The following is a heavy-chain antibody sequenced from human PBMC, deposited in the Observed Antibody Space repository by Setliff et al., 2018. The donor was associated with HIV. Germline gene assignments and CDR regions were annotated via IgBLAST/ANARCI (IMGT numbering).Heavy chain of an antibody. CDR2: ISSSSSYI. J-gene: IGHJ4*02. Sequence: GGSLRLSCAASGFTFSTYRMNWVRQAPGKGLEWVSSISSSSSYIYYADSLKGRFTISRGNAKNSLYLQMNSLRAEDTAVYYCARAVHSGWYYFDYWGQGTLVTVSS. CDR1: GFTFSTYR. CDR3: ARAVHSGWYYFDY. V-gene: IGHV3-21*01. D-gene: IGHD6-19*01.